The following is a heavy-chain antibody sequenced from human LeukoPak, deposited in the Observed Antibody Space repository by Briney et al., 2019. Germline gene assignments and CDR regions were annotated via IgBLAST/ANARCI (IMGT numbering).Heavy chain of an antibody. V-gene: IGHV3-23*01. CDR3: ARERYFDY. CDR2: ISGGGRST. CDR1: GFTFSTCA. Sequence: PGGSLRLSCAASGFTFSTCAMSWVRQAPGKGLEWVSTISGGGRSTDYADSVKGQFTISRDNSKNTLYLQMNSLRAKDTAVYYCARERYFDYWGQGTLVTVSS. J-gene: IGHJ4*02.